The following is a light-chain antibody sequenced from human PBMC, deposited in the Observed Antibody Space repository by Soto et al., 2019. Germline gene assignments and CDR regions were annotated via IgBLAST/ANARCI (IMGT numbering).Light chain of an antibody. V-gene: IGKV3-20*01. Sequence: EIVLTQSPGTLSLSPGERATLSYGASQSVTSNYLAWYQQKPGQAPRLLIFGASIRVKGIPDRFIGSGSGTDFTLTISRLEPEDFAVYYCQHYVTSLTTFGQGTKVEVK. CDR2: GAS. J-gene: IGKJ1*01. CDR1: QSVTSNY. CDR3: QHYVTSLTT.